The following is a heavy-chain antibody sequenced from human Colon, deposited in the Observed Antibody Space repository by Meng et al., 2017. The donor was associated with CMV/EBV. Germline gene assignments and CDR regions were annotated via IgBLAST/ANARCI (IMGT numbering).Heavy chain of an antibody. J-gene: IGHJ6*02. CDR3: ARGITTDYGMDV. Sequence: GESLKISCVASGFTFSSYSMNWVRQAPGKGLEWVSAITSSSSSIYYADSVKGRFTISRDNSKNTLYLQMNSLRAEDTAVYYCARGITTDYGMDVWGQGTTVTVSS. CDR2: ITSSSSSI. V-gene: IGHV3-21*01. CDR1: GFTFSSYS. D-gene: IGHD3-3*01.